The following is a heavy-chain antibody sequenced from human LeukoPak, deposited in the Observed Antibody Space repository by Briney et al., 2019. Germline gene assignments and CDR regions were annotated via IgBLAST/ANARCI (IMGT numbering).Heavy chain of an antibody. D-gene: IGHD1-1*01. CDR1: AGTFSSYA. CDR2: IIPILGIA. J-gene: IGHJ5*02. CDR3: ARASVTIVSPFDP. V-gene: IGHV1-69*04. Sequence: GSSVKVSCKSSAGTFSSYAISWVRQAPGQGLEWMGGIIPILGIANYAQKFQGRGTITADKSTSTAYMELSSLRSEDTAVYYCARASVTIVSPFDPWGQGTLVTVSS.